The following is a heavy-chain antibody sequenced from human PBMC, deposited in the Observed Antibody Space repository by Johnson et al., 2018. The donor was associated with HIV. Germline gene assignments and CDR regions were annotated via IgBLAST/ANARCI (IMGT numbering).Heavy chain of an antibody. CDR1: GFTFSSYA. Sequence: VQLVESGGGLVQPGGSLRLSCAASGFTFSSYAMSWVRQAPGKGLEWVSAISGSGGSTYYADSVKGRFPISRDNSKNTLYLQMNSLRAEDTAVYYCAKDLFSAAAGTRNAFDIWGQGTMVTVSS. V-gene: IGHV3-23*04. J-gene: IGHJ3*02. CDR2: ISGSGGST. CDR3: AKDLFSAAAGTRNAFDI. D-gene: IGHD6-13*01.